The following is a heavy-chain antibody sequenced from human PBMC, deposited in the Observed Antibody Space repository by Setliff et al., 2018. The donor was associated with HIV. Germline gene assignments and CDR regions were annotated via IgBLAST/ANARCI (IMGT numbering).Heavy chain of an antibody. CDR2: MNPNSGNT. Sequence: ASVKVSCKASGYTFTSYDINWVRQATGQGLEWMGWMNPNSGNTGYAQKFQGSVTMTRNTSISTAYMELSSLRSEDTAVYYCAIGGNGYNWVLVDAFDIWGQGTMVTVSS. CDR3: AIGGNGYNWVLVDAFDI. CDR1: GYTFTSYD. D-gene: IGHD5-12*01. J-gene: IGHJ3*02. V-gene: IGHV1-8*02.